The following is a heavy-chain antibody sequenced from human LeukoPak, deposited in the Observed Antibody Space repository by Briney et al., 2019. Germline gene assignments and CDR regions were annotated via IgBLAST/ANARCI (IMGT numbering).Heavy chain of an antibody. Sequence: GGSLRLSCAASGFTFSTYAMSWVRQAPGKGLEWVSAVRGSGTDTYYADSVKGRFTISRDNSKNTLYLQMNSLRAEDAAIYYCAKTSRANSAYDSPFDYWGQGVLVTVSS. J-gene: IGHJ4*02. CDR2: VRGSGTDT. V-gene: IGHV3-23*01. CDR1: GFTFSTYA. CDR3: AKTSRANSAYDSPFDY. D-gene: IGHD5-12*01.